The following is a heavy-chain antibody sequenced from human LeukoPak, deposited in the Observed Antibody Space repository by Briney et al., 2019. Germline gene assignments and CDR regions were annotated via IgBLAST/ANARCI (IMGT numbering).Heavy chain of an antibody. V-gene: IGHV3-33*01. D-gene: IGHD2-15*01. J-gene: IGHJ4*02. Sequence: GGSLRLSCAASGFTFSSYGMHWVRQAPREGLEWVALIWYDGSNKYYADSVKGRFTISRDNSKNTLYLQMNSLRAEDTAVYYCARDWTATLDYWGQGTLVTVSS. CDR3: ARDWTATLDY. CDR2: IWYDGSNK. CDR1: GFTFSSYG.